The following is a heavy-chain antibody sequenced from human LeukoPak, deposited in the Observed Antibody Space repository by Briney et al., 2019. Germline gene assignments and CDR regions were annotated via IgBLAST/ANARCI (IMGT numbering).Heavy chain of an antibody. D-gene: IGHD6-6*01. CDR1: GFTFDDYA. J-gene: IGHJ4*02. Sequence: GGSLRLPCAASGFTFDDYAMHWVRQAPGKGLEWVSLISGDGGSTYYADSVKGRFTISRDNSKNSLYLQMNSLRTEDTALYYCAKDLYSSSSAPGLSFDYWGQGTLVTVSS. CDR3: AKDLYSSSSAPGLSFDY. CDR2: ISGDGGST. V-gene: IGHV3-43*02.